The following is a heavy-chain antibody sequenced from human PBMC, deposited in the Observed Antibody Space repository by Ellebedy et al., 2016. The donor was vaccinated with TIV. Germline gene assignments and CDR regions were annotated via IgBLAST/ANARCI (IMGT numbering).Heavy chain of an antibody. Sequence: GSLRLSCTVSGGSINTYYWSWIRQPPGKGLQYIGYVHYTGSTNYNPSLQSRVTLSVDSFKNQFSLKLHSVTAADTAVYYCARDSKKGWAFDIWGQGTMVTVSS. V-gene: IGHV4-59*12. D-gene: IGHD6-19*01. CDR2: VHYTGST. CDR3: ARDSKKGWAFDI. CDR1: GGSINTYY. J-gene: IGHJ3*02.